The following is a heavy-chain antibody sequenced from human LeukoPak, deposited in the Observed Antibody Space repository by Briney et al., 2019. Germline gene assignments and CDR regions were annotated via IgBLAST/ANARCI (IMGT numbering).Heavy chain of an antibody. CDR1: GGSFGGYY. CDR2: INHSGST. Sequence: PSETLSLTCAVYGGSFGGYYWSWIRQPPGKGLEWIGEINHSGSTNYNPSLKSRVTISVDTSKNQFSLKLSSVTAADTAVYYCARDHGSGSYYKIDQDYWGQGTLVTVSS. J-gene: IGHJ4*02. CDR3: ARDHGSGSYYKIDQDY. V-gene: IGHV4-34*01. D-gene: IGHD3-10*01.